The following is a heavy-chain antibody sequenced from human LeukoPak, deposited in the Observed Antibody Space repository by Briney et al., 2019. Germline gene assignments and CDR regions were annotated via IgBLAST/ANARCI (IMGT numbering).Heavy chain of an antibody. Sequence: PGGSLRLSCAASGFTFSSYSMNWVRQDPGKGLEWVSYISSSSSTIYYADSVKGRFTISRDNAKNSLYLQMNSLRVEDTAVYYCAKIASRFFYYMDVWGKGTTVTVSS. J-gene: IGHJ6*03. CDR2: ISSSSSTI. V-gene: IGHV3-48*04. CDR1: GFTFSSYS. CDR3: AKIASRFFYYMDV. D-gene: IGHD6-6*01.